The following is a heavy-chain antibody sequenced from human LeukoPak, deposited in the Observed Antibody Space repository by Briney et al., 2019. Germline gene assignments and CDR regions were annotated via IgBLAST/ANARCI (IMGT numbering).Heavy chain of an antibody. V-gene: IGHV3-53*01. J-gene: IGHJ4*02. CDR2: IYSGGST. Sequence: PGGSLRLSCAASGFSVSTKYMTWVRQAPGKGLEWVSVIYSGGSTYYADSVKGRFTISRDNSKNTLYLQMNSLRAEDTAVYYCASSSGSYFTADYWGQGTLVTVSS. D-gene: IGHD1-26*01. CDR3: ASSSGSYFTADY. CDR1: GFSVSTKY.